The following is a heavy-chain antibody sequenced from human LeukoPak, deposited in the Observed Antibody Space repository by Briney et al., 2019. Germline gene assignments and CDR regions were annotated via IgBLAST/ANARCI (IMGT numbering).Heavy chain of an antibody. CDR1: GGSISSGGYY. CDR3: ARGEAAPLVY. D-gene: IGHD6-6*01. J-gene: IGHJ4*02. Sequence: SETLSLTCTVSGGSISSGGYYWSWIRQHPGKGLEWIGYIYYSGSTYYNPSLKSRVTISVDTSKNQFSLKLSSVTAADTAVYCCARGEAAPLVYWGQGTLVTVSS. V-gene: IGHV4-31*03. CDR2: IYYSGST.